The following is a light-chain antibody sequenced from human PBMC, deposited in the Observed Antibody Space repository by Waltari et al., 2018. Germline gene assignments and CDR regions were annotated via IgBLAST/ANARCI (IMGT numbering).Light chain of an antibody. CDR1: SRDVGSYNL. J-gene: IGLJ3*02. CDR2: EGS. V-gene: IGLV2-23*01. CDR3: CSYAGSSWV. Sequence: QSALTQPASVSGSPGQSITISCPGTSRDVGSYNLVSWYQQHPGKAPKLMIYEGSKRPSGVSNRFSGSKSGNTASLTISGLQAEDEADYYCCSYAGSSWVFGGGTKLTVL.